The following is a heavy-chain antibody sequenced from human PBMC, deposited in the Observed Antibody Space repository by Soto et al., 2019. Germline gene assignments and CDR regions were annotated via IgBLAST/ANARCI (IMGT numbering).Heavy chain of an antibody. Sequence: EVQLVESGGGLVQPGRSLRLSCAASGCTFDAYPMHWVRQAPGKGLEWVAGLAWDGGSIEYVDSVEGRFTISRDNAKNSLYLQMSSLRDEDTALYYCVRDDAFDLWGQWTQVTVSS. CDR2: LAWDGGSI. V-gene: IGHV3-9*01. J-gene: IGHJ3*01. CDR3: VRDDAFDL. CDR1: GCTFDAYP.